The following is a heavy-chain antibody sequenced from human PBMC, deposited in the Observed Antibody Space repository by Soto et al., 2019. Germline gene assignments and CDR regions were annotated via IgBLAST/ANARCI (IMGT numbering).Heavy chain of an antibody. CDR1: GGTFSSYA. CDR3: ARKYSSGWYSYNWFDP. J-gene: IGHJ5*02. V-gene: IGHV1-69*06. Sequence: QVQLVQSGAEVKKPGSSVKVSCKASGGTFSSYAISWVRQAPGQGLEWMGGIIPIFGTANYAQKFQGRVTIPADKSTSTAYMELSSLRSEDTAVYYCARKYSSGWYSYNWFDPWGQGTLVTVSS. D-gene: IGHD6-19*01. CDR2: IIPIFGTA.